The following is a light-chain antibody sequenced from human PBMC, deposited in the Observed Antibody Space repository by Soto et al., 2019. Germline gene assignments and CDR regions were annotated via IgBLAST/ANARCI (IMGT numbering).Light chain of an antibody. CDR2: NDS. CDR3: QVWDGSVDRVV. J-gene: IGLJ2*01. Sequence: SYELTQPPSESVAPGKAARITCGGNNIGSKGVHWYQQKSGQAPVVVIYNDSDRPSGIPERISGSNSGNTATLTISRVEVGDEADYYCQVWDGSVDRVVFGGGTKLTVL. V-gene: IGLV3-21*04. CDR1: NIGSKG.